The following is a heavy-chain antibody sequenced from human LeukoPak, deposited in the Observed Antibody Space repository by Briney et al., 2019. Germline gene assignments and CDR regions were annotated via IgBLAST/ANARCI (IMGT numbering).Heavy chain of an antibody. CDR3: AELGITMIGGV. J-gene: IGHJ6*04. CDR2: ISISSSYM. D-gene: IGHD3-10*02. V-gene: IGHV3-21*01. Sequence: GGSLRLSCAASGFTFSSYEMNWVRQAPGKGLEWVSSISISSSYMYYADSLKGRFTISRDNAKNSLYLQMNSLRAEDTAVYYCAELGITMIGGVWGKGTTVTISS. CDR1: GFTFSSYE.